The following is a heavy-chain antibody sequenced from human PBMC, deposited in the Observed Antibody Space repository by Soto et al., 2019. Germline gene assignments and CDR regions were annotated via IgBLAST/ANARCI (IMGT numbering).Heavy chain of an antibody. J-gene: IGHJ4*02. V-gene: IGHV5-51*01. CDR1: GYSFTTFWIGHW. CDR2: IYPGDSDT. D-gene: IGHD3-3*01. CDR3: VRAPTQQFLHPAYFDF. Sequence: EVQLVQSGAEVKKPGESLKISCEGSGYSFTTFWIGHWIGWVRQMPDKGLEWVGIIYPGDSDTRYSPSFQGHVTISADKSTSTAYLQWSSLKASDTAMYYCVRAPTQQFLHPAYFDFWGQGTQVTVSS.